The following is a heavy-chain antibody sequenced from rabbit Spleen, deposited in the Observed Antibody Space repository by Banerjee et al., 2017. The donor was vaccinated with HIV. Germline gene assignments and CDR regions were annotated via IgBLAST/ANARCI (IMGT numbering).Heavy chain of an antibody. V-gene: IGHV1S40*01. D-gene: IGHD4-2*01. CDR2: IDTGSSGFT. J-gene: IGHJ6*01. CDR3: ARDTGSIFSSYGMDL. Sequence: QSLEESGGDLVKPGASLTLTCIASGVSFSGNSYMCWVRQAPGKGLEWIGCIDTGSSGFTYFASWAKGRFTISKNSSTTVTLQMTSLTAADTATYFCARDTGSIFSSYGMDLWGPGTLVTVS. CDR1: GVSFSGNSY.